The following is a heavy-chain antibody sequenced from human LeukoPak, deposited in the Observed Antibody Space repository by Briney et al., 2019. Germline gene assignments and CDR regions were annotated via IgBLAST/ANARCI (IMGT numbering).Heavy chain of an antibody. D-gene: IGHD7-27*01. V-gene: IGHV5-51*01. CDR2: IYPGDSDT. Sequence: GESLKISCKGSGYSFTSYWIGWVRQMPGKGLEWMGIIYPGDSDTRYSPSFQGQVTISADKSISTAYLQWSSLKASDTAMYYCARSWGSKARPGTCDIWGQGTMVTVSS. J-gene: IGHJ3*02. CDR1: GYSFTSYW. CDR3: ARSWGSKARPGTCDI.